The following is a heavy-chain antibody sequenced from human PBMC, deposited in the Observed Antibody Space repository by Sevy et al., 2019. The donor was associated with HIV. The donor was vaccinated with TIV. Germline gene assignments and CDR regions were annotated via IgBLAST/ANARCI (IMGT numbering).Heavy chain of an antibody. CDR3: ARDLATHSFDY. V-gene: IGHV3-7*01. Sequence: GGSLRLSCAASGFTFTSYWMSWVRQAPGKGLEWVANIKQDGSEKYYVDSVKGRFTISRDNAKNSLYLQMNSLRAEDTAVYYCARDLATHSFDYWGQGTLVTVSS. J-gene: IGHJ4*02. CDR1: GFTFTSYW. CDR2: IKQDGSEK. D-gene: IGHD5-12*01.